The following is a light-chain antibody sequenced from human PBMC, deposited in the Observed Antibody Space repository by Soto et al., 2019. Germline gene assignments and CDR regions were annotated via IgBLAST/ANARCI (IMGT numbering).Light chain of an antibody. CDR2: YDD. V-gene: IGLV1-36*01. J-gene: IGLJ1*01. Sequence: QSVLTQPPSVSEAPRQRVTISCSGSNSNIGNSAVNWYQQLPGKAPKLLIYYDDLLPSGVSDRFSGSKSGTSASLAISGLQSEDEADYYCAAWDDSLNGYVFGTGTKVTVL. CDR3: AAWDDSLNGYV. CDR1: NSNIGNSA.